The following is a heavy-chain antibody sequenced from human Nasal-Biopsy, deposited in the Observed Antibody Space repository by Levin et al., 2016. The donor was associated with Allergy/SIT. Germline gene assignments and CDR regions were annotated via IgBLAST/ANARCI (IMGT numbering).Heavy chain of an antibody. J-gene: IGHJ4*02. D-gene: IGHD5-24*01. CDR1: GFTFNTYS. V-gene: IGHV3-23*01. CDR2: ISGSGGTA. CDR3: AKDIYGPRRGGYPSPGAGSDY. Sequence: GESLKISCAASGFTFNTYSMTWVRQAPGKGLEWISLISGSGGTAHYADSVKGRFIVSRDNSNNSLSLQMNSLRAEDTAIYYCAKDIYGPRRGGYPSPGAGSDYWGQGILVIVSS.